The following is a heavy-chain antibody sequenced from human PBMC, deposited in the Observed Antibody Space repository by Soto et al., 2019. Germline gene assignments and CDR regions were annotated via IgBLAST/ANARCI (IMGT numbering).Heavy chain of an antibody. CDR2: INAGNGNT. J-gene: IGHJ4*02. CDR1: GYTFTSYA. CDR3: AGSIVVVTALDY. V-gene: IGHV1-3*05. Sequence: QVQLVPSGAEEKKPGASVKVSCKASGYTFTSYAMHWVRQAPGQRLEWMGWINAGNGNTKYSQKFQGRVTITRDTSASTAYRELSSLRSEDTAVYYCAGSIVVVTALDYWGQGTLVTVSS. D-gene: IGHD2-21*02.